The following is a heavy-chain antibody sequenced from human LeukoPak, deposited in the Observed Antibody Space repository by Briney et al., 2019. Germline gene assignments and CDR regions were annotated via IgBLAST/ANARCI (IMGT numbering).Heavy chain of an antibody. D-gene: IGHD3-10*01. CDR2: INTDGSIT. V-gene: IGHV3-74*01. J-gene: IGHJ4*02. CDR3: ASEGSYDSRNSYIPDC. CDR1: GFTFSSFW. Sequence: PGRSLRLSCAASGFTFSSFWMHWVRQAPGKGLVWVSRINTDGSITNYADSVKGRFTISRDNAKNTLYLQMNSLRAEDTAVYYCASEGSYDSRNSYIPDCWGQGTLVTVSS.